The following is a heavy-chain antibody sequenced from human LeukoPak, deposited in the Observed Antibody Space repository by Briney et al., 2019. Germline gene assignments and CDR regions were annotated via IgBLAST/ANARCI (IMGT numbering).Heavy chain of an antibody. V-gene: IGHV3-23*01. Sequence: GGSLRLSCAASGFTVSNNYMNWVRQAPGKGLEWVSALSGGGGTTYYADSVKGRFTISRDNSKNTLYLQMNRLRVEDTAVYYCAKDRQSYGSGTYPDYWGQGTLVTVSS. CDR2: LSGGGGTT. CDR3: AKDRQSYGSGTYPDY. D-gene: IGHD3-10*01. J-gene: IGHJ4*02. CDR1: GFTVSNNY.